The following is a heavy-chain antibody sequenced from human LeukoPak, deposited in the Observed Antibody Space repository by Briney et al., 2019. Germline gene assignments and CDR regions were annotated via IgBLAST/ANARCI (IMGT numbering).Heavy chain of an antibody. CDR2: ITSSGDT. CDR3: AKEGRSTTPGY. D-gene: IGHD6-13*01. Sequence: GGSLRLSCGASGFTFSTYTMDWVRRAPGKGLQWVSSITSSGDTYYADSVKGRFYISRDNAKNSLYLQMNSLRAEDTSVYYCAKEGRSTTPGYWGQGTLVIVSS. J-gene: IGHJ4*02. CDR1: GFTFSTYT. V-gene: IGHV3-21*01.